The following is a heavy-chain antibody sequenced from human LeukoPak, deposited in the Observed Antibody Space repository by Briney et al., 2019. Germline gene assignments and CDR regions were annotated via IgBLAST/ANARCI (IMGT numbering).Heavy chain of an antibody. CDR1: GFTIRSNY. V-gene: IGHV3-53*01. D-gene: IGHD3-22*01. CDR3: ARVAYYYDSDGYYPCDY. J-gene: IGHJ4*02. CDR2: IYSGGST. Sequence: PGGSLRLSCTASGFTIRSNYTSWVRQAPGKGLEWVSVIYSGGSTYYADSVKGRFTISRDNSKNTLYLEMDTLRAEDTAVYYCARVAYYYDSDGYYPCDYWGQGTLVTVSS.